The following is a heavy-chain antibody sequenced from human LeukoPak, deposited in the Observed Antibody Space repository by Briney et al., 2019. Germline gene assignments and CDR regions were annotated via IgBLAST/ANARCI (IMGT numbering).Heavy chain of an antibody. Sequence: GGSLRLSCAASGFTLSSYGMHWVRQPQGEGLEWVAVISHDGSKKYSAESVKGRFTISRDNSKNTLYLQMSSLRVEDTAVYYCARDTTEGVLSLDVWGQGTTVTVSS. J-gene: IGHJ6*02. CDR2: ISHDGSKK. V-gene: IGHV3-30*03. CDR1: GFTLSSYG. CDR3: ARDTTEGVLSLDV. D-gene: IGHD2-8*01.